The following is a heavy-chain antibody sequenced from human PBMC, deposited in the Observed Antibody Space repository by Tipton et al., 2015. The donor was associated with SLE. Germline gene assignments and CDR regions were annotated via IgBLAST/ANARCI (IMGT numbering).Heavy chain of an antibody. J-gene: IGHJ3*02. D-gene: IGHD3-22*01. Sequence: TLSLTCTVSGGSISSYYWSWIRQPPGKGLDWIGYIYTSGSTNYNPSLKSRVTISVDTSKNQFSLKLSSVTAADTAVYYFARVPYYYDSSGYYYLDAFDIWGQGTMVTVSS. CDR2: IYTSGST. CDR3: ARVPYYYDSSGYYYLDAFDI. V-gene: IGHV4-4*08. CDR1: GGSISSYY.